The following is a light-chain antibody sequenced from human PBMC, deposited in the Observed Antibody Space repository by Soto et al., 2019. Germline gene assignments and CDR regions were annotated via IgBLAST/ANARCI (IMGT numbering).Light chain of an antibody. CDR1: QGVSSN. J-gene: IGKJ4*01. Sequence: EIVMTQSPATLSVSPGERATLSCRASQGVSSNLAWYQQKPGQTPKLLLYVASTRATGIPARFSGSGSGTEFTLTISSLQSEDFAVYYCQQYNVWPLTFGGGTKVEFK. CDR3: QQYNVWPLT. V-gene: IGKV3-15*01. CDR2: VAS.